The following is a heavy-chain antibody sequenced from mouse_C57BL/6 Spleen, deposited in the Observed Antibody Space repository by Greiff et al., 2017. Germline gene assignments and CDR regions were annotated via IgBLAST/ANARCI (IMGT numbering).Heavy chain of an antibody. Sequence: QVQLQQSGAELVKPGASVKLSCKASGYTFTTYPMEWIKQNPGKGLEWIGNFHPSNNDTKYNQKFKGKATLTVEKSSSTAYMALSRFTSDDSAVYYCARGVLHYYAMDYWGQGTSVTVSA. CDR2: FHPSNNDT. D-gene: IGHD2-14*01. CDR3: ARGVLHYYAMDY. CDR1: GYTFTTYP. V-gene: IGHV1-47*01. J-gene: IGHJ4*01.